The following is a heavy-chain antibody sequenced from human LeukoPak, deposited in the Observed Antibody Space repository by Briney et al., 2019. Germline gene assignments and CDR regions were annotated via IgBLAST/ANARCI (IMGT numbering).Heavy chain of an antibody. Sequence: TSETLSLTCTVSGGSISSHYWSWIRQPPGKGLEWIGYIYYSGSTNYNPSLKNRVTISVDTSKKQFSLKLSSVTAADTAVYYCARSNWGSDSYYYYMDLWGKGTTVTVSS. J-gene: IGHJ6*03. CDR3: ARSNWGSDSYYYYMDL. D-gene: IGHD7-27*01. V-gene: IGHV4-59*11. CDR2: IYYSGST. CDR1: GGSISSHY.